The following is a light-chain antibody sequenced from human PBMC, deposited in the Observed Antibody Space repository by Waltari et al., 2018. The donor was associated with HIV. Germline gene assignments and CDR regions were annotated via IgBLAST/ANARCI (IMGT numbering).Light chain of an antibody. CDR3: AAWADSLGMA. CDR2: ENN. J-gene: IGLJ2*01. Sequence: QSVLTQPPSVSAAPGQKVTISCSGSNDYVSWYQQFPGTAPKLLIYENNKRPSGIPDRFSGSKSGTSATLGITGLQTGDEADYYGAAWADSLGMAFGGGTKLTVL. V-gene: IGLV1-51*02. CDR1: NDY.